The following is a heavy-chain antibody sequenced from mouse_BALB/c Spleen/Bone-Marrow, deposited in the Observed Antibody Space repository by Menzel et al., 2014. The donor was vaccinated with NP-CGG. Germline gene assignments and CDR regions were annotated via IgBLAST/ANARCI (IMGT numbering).Heavy chain of an antibody. Sequence: VQLKQSGPDLVKPGASVKMSCKASGYTFTNYIMLWVKQTPGQGLEWIGYINPYNDDTKYNEKFKNKATLTSDKSSSTAYMELSSLTSDDSAIYYCAPNYYGKGYFDYWGQGTTLTVSS. J-gene: IGHJ2*01. CDR3: APNYYGKGYFDY. CDR1: GYTFTNYI. CDR2: INPYNDDT. D-gene: IGHD1-1*01. V-gene: IGHV1-14*01.